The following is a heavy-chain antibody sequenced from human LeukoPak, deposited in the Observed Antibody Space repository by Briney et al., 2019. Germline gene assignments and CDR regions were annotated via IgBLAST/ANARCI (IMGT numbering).Heavy chain of an antibody. D-gene: IGHD6-13*01. CDR2: ISGSGGST. CDR3: AKDKQQLASFDY. J-gene: IGHJ4*02. V-gene: IGHV3-23*01. Sequence: GGSLRLSCAASGFTFSSYAMSWVRQAPRKGLEWVSAISGSGGSTYYADSVKGRFTISRDKSKNTLYLQMNSLRAEDTAIYYCAKDKQQLASFDYWGQGTLVTVSS. CDR1: GFTFSSYA.